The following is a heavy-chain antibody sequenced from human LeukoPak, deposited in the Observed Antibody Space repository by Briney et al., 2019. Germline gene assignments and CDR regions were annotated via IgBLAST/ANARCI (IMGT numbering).Heavy chain of an antibody. Sequence: GGSLRLSCAASGFTFTSYSMNWVRQAPGKGLEWVSVIYSGGSTYYADSVKGRFTISRDNSKNTLYLQMNSLRAEDTAVYYCARGGGSERYSSSWYGGDYFDYWGQGTLVTVSS. V-gene: IGHV3-53*01. D-gene: IGHD6-13*01. CDR3: ARGGGSERYSSSWYGGDYFDY. CDR1: GFTFTSYS. CDR2: IYSGGST. J-gene: IGHJ4*02.